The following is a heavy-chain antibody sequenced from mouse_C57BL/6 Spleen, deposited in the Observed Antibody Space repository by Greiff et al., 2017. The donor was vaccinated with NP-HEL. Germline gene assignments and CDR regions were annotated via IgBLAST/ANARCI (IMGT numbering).Heavy chain of an antibody. Sequence: EVKLVESGGGLVKPGGSLKLSCAASGFTFSSYAMSWVRQTPEKRLEWVATISDGGSYTYYPDNVKGRFTISRDNAKNNLYLQMSHLKSEDTAMYYCARDLAAQATGFAYWGQGTLVTVSA. CDR1: GFTFSSYA. CDR2: ISDGGSYT. V-gene: IGHV5-4*01. D-gene: IGHD3-2*02. CDR3: ARDLAAQATGFAY. J-gene: IGHJ3*01.